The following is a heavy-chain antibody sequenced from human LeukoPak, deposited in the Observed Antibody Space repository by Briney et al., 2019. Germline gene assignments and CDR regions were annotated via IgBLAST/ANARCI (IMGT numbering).Heavy chain of an antibody. V-gene: IGHV3-48*01. Sequence: GGSLRLSCAASGFTFSSYSMNWVRQAPGKGLEWVSYISYSSSIINYADSVKGRFTISRDNAKNSLYLQMNSLRAEDTAVYYCAELGITMIGGVWGKGTTVTISS. CDR3: AELGITMIGGV. CDR1: GFTFSSYS. J-gene: IGHJ6*04. D-gene: IGHD3-10*02. CDR2: ISYSSSII.